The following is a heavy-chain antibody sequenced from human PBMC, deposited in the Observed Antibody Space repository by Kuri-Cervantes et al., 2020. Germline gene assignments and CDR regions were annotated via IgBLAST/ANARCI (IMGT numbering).Heavy chain of an antibody. D-gene: IGHD5-12*01. CDR3: ARESSGYDPTFDY. V-gene: IGHV1-2*02. Sequence: ASVKVSCKASGYTFTGYYMHWVRQAPGQGLEWMGWINPNSGGTNYAQKFQGRVTMTRDTSISTAYMELSRLRSDDTAVYYCARESSGYDPTFDYWGQGTLVTDSS. J-gene: IGHJ4*02. CDR1: GYTFTGYY. CDR2: INPNSGGT.